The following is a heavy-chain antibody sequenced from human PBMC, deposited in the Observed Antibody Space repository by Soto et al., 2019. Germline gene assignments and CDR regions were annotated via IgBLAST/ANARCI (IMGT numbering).Heavy chain of an antibody. V-gene: IGHV4-31*03. Sequence: QVQLQESGPGLVKPSQTLSLTCTVSGGSISSGGYYWSWIRQHPGKGLEWLGYIYYSGSNYYNPSLKSRVTISVDTSKNQFSLNLSSVTAADTAVYYCARGRIAARPLPLDYWGQGTLVTVSS. D-gene: IGHD6-6*01. CDR3: ARGRIAARPLPLDY. CDR2: IYYSGSN. J-gene: IGHJ4*02. CDR1: GGSISSGGYY.